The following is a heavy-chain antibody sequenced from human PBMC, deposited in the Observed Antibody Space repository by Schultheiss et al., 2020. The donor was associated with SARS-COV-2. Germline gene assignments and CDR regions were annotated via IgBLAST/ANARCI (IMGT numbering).Heavy chain of an antibody. Sequence: LSLTCTVSGYSISSGYYWSWIRQPPGKGLEWVSSISSSSTIYYADSVKGRFTISRDNAKNSLYLQMNSLRAEDTAVYYCAKDLLRQFDYWGQGTLVTVSS. CDR2: ISSSSTI. CDR1: GYSISSGYY. V-gene: IGHV3-69-1*01. D-gene: IGHD5/OR15-5a*01. J-gene: IGHJ4*02. CDR3: AKDLLRQFDY.